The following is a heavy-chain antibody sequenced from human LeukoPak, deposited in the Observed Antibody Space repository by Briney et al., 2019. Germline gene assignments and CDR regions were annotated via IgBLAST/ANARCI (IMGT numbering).Heavy chain of an antibody. Sequence: GGSLSLSRAVSGFHHKYYLLPWVDPAPAKGRDWVANIMLVGCENHYVDALKGCITIFSGNAQKSVYLQMNSRNGDGTAVDLFSRHSTGYTTFVDYWGQGTLVTVSS. CDR1: GFHHKYYL. D-gene: IGHD5-24*01. CDR3: SRHSTGYTTFVDY. CDR2: IMLVGCEN. V-gene: IGHV3-7*04. J-gene: IGHJ4*02.